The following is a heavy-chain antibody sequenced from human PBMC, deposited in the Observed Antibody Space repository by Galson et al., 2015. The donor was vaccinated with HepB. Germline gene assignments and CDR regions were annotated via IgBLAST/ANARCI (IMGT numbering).Heavy chain of an antibody. CDR2: IYPGDSDT. Sequence: QSGAEVKKPGESLKISCKASGYIFRSYWISWVRQMPGKGLEWMGIIYPGDSDTRYSPSFQGQVTISVDKSISTAYLQWSSLKASDSAMYYCARQDVIVLYYFDYWGQGTLVTVSS. D-gene: IGHD3-16*01. CDR1: GYIFRSYW. J-gene: IGHJ4*02. CDR3: ARQDVIVLYYFDY. V-gene: IGHV5-51*01.